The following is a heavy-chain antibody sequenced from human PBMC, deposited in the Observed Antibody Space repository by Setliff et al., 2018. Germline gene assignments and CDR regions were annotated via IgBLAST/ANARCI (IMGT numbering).Heavy chain of an antibody. D-gene: IGHD1-1*01. J-gene: IGHJ6*03. CDR3: ARQYNDYYYYYMDV. V-gene: IGHV3-21*01. CDR1: GQSFSFYY. Sequence: PSETLSLTCNVFGQSFSFYYWNWVRQAPGKGLEWVSYMSSSSSYIYYADSVKGRFTISRDNAKNSLYLQMNSLRVEDTAVYYCARQYNDYYYYYMDVWGRGTTVTVSS. CDR2: MSSSSSYI.